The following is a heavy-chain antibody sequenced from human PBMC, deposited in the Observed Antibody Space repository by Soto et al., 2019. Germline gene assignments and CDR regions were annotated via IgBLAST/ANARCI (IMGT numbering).Heavy chain of an antibody. CDR2: IYYSGIT. Sequence: QVQLQESGPGLVKPSQTLSLTCTVSGGSISSGGYYWSWIRQHPGKGLEWIGYIYYSGITYYNSSLKSRVTISVDTSTNQFSLKLSSVTAADTAVYYCARVGAVVATVYYFDYWGQGTLVTVSS. CDR1: GGSISSGGYY. CDR3: ARVGAVVATVYYFDY. J-gene: IGHJ4*02. V-gene: IGHV4-31*03. D-gene: IGHD2-2*01.